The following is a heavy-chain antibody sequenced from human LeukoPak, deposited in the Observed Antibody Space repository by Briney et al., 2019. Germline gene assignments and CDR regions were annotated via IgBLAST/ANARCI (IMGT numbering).Heavy chain of an antibody. V-gene: IGHV3-74*01. CDR1: GFTFSSYW. D-gene: IGHD6-6*01. J-gene: IGHJ4*02. CDR2: INTDGSST. Sequence: GGPLRLSCAASGFTFSSYWMHWLRQARGKGVVCVSRINTDGSSTSYADSVKGRFTISRDNAKNTLYLQMNSLRADDTAVYYCAREGDDSSSSLDYWGQGTLVTVSS. CDR3: AREGDDSSSSLDY.